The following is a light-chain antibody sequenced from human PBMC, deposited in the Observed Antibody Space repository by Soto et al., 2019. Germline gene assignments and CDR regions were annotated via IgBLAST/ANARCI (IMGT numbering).Light chain of an antibody. V-gene: IGLV2-14*01. CDR2: EVN. J-gene: IGLJ1*01. CDR3: SSYTSDTSPYV. Sequence: QSVLTQPASLSGSPGQSITISCTGTSSDIGAYDYVSWFQQHPGKAPKLMISEVNNRPSGVSNRFSGSKSGNTASLTISGLQADDEGDYYCSSYTSDTSPYVFGTGTKVTVL. CDR1: SSDIGAYDY.